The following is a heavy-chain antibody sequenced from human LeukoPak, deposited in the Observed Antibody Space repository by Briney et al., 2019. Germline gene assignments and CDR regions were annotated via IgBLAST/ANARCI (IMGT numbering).Heavy chain of an antibody. CDR2: ISSSGSTI. Sequence: GGSLRLSCAASGFTFSDYYMSWIRQAPGKGLEWVSYISSSGSTIYYADSVKGRFTISRDNAKNSLYLQMNSLRAEGTAVYYCAPICSGVTCFQTRFDSWGQGILVTVSS. CDR3: APICSGVTCFQTRFDS. V-gene: IGHV3-11*01. D-gene: IGHD2-15*01. J-gene: IGHJ4*02. CDR1: GFTFSDYY.